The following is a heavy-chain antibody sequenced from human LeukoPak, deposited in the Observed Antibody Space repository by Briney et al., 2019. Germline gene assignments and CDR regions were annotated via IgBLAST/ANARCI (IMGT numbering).Heavy chain of an antibody. V-gene: IGHV3-11*04. Sequence: GGSLRLSCAASGFTFSDYYMSWIRQAPGKGLEWVSYISSSGSTIYYADSVKGRFTISRDNSKNTLYLQMNSLRAEDTAVYYCALSAATGGMDVWGQGTTVTVSS. D-gene: IGHD2-2*01. CDR3: ALSAATGGMDV. J-gene: IGHJ6*02. CDR1: GFTFSDYY. CDR2: ISSSGSTI.